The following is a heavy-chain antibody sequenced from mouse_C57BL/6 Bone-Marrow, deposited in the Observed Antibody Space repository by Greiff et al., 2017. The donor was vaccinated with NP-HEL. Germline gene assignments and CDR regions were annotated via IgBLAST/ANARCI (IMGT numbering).Heavy chain of an antibody. J-gene: IGHJ3*01. Sequence: QVQLKESGPELVKPGASVKISCKASGYALSSSWMNWVKQRPGKGLEWIGRIYPGDGDTNYNGKFKGKATLTADKSSSTAYMQLSSLTSEDSAVYFCAREDDGYYSAYWGQGTLVTVSA. D-gene: IGHD2-3*01. CDR3: AREDDGYYSAY. CDR1: GYALSSSW. V-gene: IGHV1-82*01. CDR2: IYPGDGDT.